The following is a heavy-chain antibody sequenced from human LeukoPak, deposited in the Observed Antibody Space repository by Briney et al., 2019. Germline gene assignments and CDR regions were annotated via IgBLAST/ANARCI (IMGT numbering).Heavy chain of an antibody. CDR2: INHGGST. CDR3: ANAADYYGVDV. CDR1: GGSFSGFS. J-gene: IGHJ6*02. D-gene: IGHD6-25*01. Sequence: NPSETLSLTCAVYGGSFSGFSWSWIRRPPGKGLEWIGEINHGGSTNYNPFLKSRVSISVDTSKNQFSLKLNSVTAADTAVYYCANAADYYGVDVWGQGTTVTVSS. V-gene: IGHV4-34*01.